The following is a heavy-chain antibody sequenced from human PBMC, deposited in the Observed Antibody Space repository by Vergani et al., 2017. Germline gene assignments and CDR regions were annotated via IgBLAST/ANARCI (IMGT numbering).Heavy chain of an antibody. Sequence: QVQLVESGGGVVQPGRSLRLSCAASGFTFSSYGMHWVRQAPGKGLEWVAVIWYDGTNKYYADSVQGRFTISRDNSKNTLYLQMNSLRAEDTAVYYCAKDLGLGGDYWGQGTLVTVSS. CDR2: IWYDGTNK. CDR1: GFTFSSYG. V-gene: IGHV3-33*06. D-gene: IGHD7-27*01. J-gene: IGHJ4*02. CDR3: AKDLGLGGDY.